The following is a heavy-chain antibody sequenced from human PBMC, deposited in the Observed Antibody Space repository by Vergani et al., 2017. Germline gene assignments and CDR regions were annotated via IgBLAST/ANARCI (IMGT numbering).Heavy chain of an antibody. CDR3: AKVKGYSDGNRGDYGMDV. Sequence: QVQLVESGGGVVQPGRSLRLSCAALGFTFSSYAMHWVRQAPGKGMEWVAVISYDGSNKYYADSVKGRFTISRENSKTTQYLQMNSMRTEDTAVYYCAKVKGYSDGNRGDYGMDVGGQGTTVTVSS. D-gene: IGHD5-18*01. CDR2: ISYDGSNK. V-gene: IGHV3-30-3*01. CDR1: GFTFSSYA. J-gene: IGHJ6*02.